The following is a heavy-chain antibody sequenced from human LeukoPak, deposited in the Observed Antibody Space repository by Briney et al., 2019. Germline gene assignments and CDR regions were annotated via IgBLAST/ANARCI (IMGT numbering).Heavy chain of an antibody. V-gene: IGHV4-39*01. J-gene: IGHJ4*02. CDR1: GGSISSSSYY. Sequence: SETLSLTCTVSGGSISSSSYYWGWIRQPPGKGLEWIGSIYYSGSTYYNPSLKSRVTISVDTSKNQFSLKLSSVTAADTAVYYCASQNMVRGVIHFDYWGQGTLVTVSS. D-gene: IGHD3-10*01. CDR3: ASQNMVRGVIHFDY. CDR2: IYYSGST.